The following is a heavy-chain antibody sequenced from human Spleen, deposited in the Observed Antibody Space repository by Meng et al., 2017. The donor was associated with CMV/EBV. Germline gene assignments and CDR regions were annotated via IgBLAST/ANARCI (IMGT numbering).Heavy chain of an antibody. J-gene: IGHJ3*02. CDR1: GFTFSSYS. CDR2: ISSSSSYI. Sequence: GESLKISCAASGFTFSSYSMNWVRQAPGKGLEWVSSISSSSSYIYYADSVKGRFTISRDNAKNSLYLQMNSLRAEDTALYHCARGTISGVGLDALDIWGQGTMVTVSS. V-gene: IGHV3-21*01. D-gene: IGHD3-3*01. CDR3: ARGTISGVGLDALDI.